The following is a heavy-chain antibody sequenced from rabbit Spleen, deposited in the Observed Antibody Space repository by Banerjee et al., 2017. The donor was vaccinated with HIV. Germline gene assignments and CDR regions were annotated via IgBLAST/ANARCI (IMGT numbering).Heavy chain of an antibody. J-gene: IGHJ4*01. CDR1: GFSFNSGYD. CDR2: IYAGSSGNT. V-gene: IGHV1S40*01. Sequence: ESGGGLVKPGASLALTCKASGFSFNSGYDMCWVRQAPGKGLEWIACIYAGSSGNTYSATWAKGRFTISRENTQNTVYLQLNSLTAADTATYFCVREVAARFNLWGPGTLVTVS. D-gene: IGHD4-1*01. CDR3: VREVAARFNL.